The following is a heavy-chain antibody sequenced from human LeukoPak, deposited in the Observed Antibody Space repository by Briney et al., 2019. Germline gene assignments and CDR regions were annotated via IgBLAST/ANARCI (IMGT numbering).Heavy chain of an antibody. J-gene: IGHJ4*02. CDR3: ARETWGFGELGS. V-gene: IGHV4-39*02. D-gene: IGHD3-10*01. Sequence: SETLSLTCSVSGASISSGTYYWAWIRQPPGKGLEWIGSLYYGGNTHYNPSLESRVAISVDTSRNHLSVRLTSVTAADTAVYYCARETWGFGELGSWGQGTLVTVSS. CDR1: GASISSGTYY. CDR2: LYYGGNT.